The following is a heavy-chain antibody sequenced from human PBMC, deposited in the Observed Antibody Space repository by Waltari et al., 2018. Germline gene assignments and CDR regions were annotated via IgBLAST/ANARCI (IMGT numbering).Heavy chain of an antibody. CDR3: ARGYAHCNDGGCFSNWLDP. CDR1: GYTFNNYA. Sequence: QVHLVQSGAEVKKPGSSVKVSCTASGYTFNNYAITWVRQAPGQGLEWMGGIIPMFGKEKYAQRFKGRLTMAADEATSTAYMELRSLTSEDTATYYCARGYAHCNDGGCFSNWLDPWGQGTLVTVSS. J-gene: IGHJ5*02. V-gene: IGHV1-69*13. CDR2: IIPMFGKE. D-gene: IGHD2-15*01.